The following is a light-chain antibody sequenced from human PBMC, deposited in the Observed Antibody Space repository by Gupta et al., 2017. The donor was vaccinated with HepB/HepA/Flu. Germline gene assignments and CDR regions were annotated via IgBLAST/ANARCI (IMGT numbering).Light chain of an antibody. CDR3: QSYDSSLSVWV. J-gene: IGLJ3*02. CDR2: GNS. V-gene: IGLV1-40*01. Sequence: QSVLTQPPSVSGAPGQRVTISCTGSSSNIGAGYDVHWYQQLPGNAPKLLIYGNSNRPSGVPDRFSGSKSGTSASLAITGLQAEDEADYYCQSYDSSLSVWVFGGGTKLTVL. CDR1: SSNIGAGYD.